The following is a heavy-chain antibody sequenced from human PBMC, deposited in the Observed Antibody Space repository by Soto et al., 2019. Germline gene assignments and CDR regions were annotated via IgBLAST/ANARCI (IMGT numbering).Heavy chain of an antibody. J-gene: IGHJ4*02. CDR1: GGTFISDA. CDR3: ARCHSDSSGPGYLDS. CDR2: VIPMFPKA. D-gene: IGHD3-22*01. V-gene: IGHV1-69*06. Sequence: QVRLVQSEPEVKKAGSSVKVSCKASGGTFISDAVTWVRQAPGQGLEWMGGVIPMFPKANYAQKFQGRATITADKSTSTVYMELHSLKSEDTALYYCARCHSDSSGPGYLDSWGQGTLVTVTS.